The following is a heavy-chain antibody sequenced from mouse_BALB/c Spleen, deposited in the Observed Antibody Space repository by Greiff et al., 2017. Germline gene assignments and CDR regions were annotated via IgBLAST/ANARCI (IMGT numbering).Heavy chain of an antibody. J-gene: IGHJ4*01. CDR2: IYPGNSDT. V-gene: IGHV1-5*01. CDR3: TRKRYRDYAMDY. Sequence: VQLQQSGTVLARPGASVKMSCKASGYSFTSYWMHWVKQRPGQGLEWIGAIYPGNSDTSYNQKFKGKAKLTAVTSASTAYMELSSLTNEDSAVYYCTRKRYRDYAMDYWGQGTSVTVSS. D-gene: IGHD2-14*01. CDR1: GYSFTSYW.